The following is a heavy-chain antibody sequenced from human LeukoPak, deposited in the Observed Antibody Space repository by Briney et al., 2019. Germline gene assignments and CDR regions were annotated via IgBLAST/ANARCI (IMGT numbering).Heavy chain of an antibody. J-gene: IGHJ5*02. Sequence: ASVKVSCKASGYTFSGFYIHWVRQAPGQGLEWMGWINPNSGVTNYAQKLQGRVTITRDTSIDTAYMQLSRLRSDDTAVYYCARGVLRGRNWFDPWGQGTLVTVSS. D-gene: IGHD5/OR15-5a*01. V-gene: IGHV1-2*02. CDR2: INPNSGVT. CDR1: GYTFSGFY. CDR3: ARGVLRGRNWFDP.